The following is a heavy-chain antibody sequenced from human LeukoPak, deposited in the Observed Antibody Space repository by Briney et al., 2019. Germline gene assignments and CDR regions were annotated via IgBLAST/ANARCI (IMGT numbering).Heavy chain of an antibody. CDR1: GGSIISGDYY. D-gene: IGHD2-2*01. CDR2: IYYSGST. CDR3: ASPIVVVPVAFPDNYGMDV. Sequence: SETLSLTCTVSGGSIISGDYYWSWIRQPPGKGLEWIVYIYYSGSTYYNPSLKSRVTISVDTSKNQFSLKLSSVTAADTAVYYCASPIVVVPVAFPDNYGMDVWGRGTTVTVSS. J-gene: IGHJ6*02. V-gene: IGHV4-30-4*01.